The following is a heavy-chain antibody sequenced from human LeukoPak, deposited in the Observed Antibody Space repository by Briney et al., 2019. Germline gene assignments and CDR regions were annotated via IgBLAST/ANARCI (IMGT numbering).Heavy chain of an antibody. CDR1: GGSITSYH. D-gene: IGHD2-2*01. CDR3: ASGGFCGSTTCYPNWFDP. Sequence: SETLSLTYTVSGGSITSYHWSWIRQPPGKGLEWIGYISYSGSTNYNPSLKSRVTISIDTSKNQFSLKLSSVTAADTAVYYCASGGFCGSTTCYPNWFDPWGQGTLVTVSS. CDR2: ISYSGST. J-gene: IGHJ5*02. V-gene: IGHV4-59*01.